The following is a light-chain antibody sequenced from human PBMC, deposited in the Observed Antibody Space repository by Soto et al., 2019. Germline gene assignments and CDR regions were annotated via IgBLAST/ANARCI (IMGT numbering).Light chain of an antibody. CDR1: QTISSW. Sequence: DIQMNQSPSTLSGSIGDRVTITCRASQTISSWLAWYQQKPGKAPKLLIYKASTLKSGVPSRFSGSGSGTDFTLTISSLQPEDVATYYCQQYNSYSTWTFGQGTKVDIK. V-gene: IGKV1-5*03. CDR2: KAS. CDR3: QQYNSYSTWT. J-gene: IGKJ1*01.